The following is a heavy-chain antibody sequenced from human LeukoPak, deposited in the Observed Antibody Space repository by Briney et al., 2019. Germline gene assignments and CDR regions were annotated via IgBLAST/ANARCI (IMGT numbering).Heavy chain of an antibody. D-gene: IGHD4-23*01. CDR1: GGSISNYY. CDR2: ISTSGST. J-gene: IGHJ4*02. CDR3: AGLHGGKGQYYFDF. V-gene: IGHV4-4*09. Sequence: SETLSLTCTVSGGSISNYYWSWIRQPPGKGKEWIRYISTSGSTNSNPSLKSRVTMSVDTSQNQFSLNLSSVAAADTAVYYCAGLHGGKGQYYFDFWGQGTLVTVSS.